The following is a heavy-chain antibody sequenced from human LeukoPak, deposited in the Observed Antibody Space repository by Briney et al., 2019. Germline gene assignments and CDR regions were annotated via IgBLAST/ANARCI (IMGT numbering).Heavy chain of an antibody. CDR1: GFTVSSNY. CDR2: IYSGGST. J-gene: IGHJ5*02. V-gene: IGHV3-66*01. CDR3: ARELINGDSSHFWFDP. D-gene: IGHD2-21*02. Sequence: GGSLRLSCAASGFTVSSNYMSWVRQAPGKGLEWVSVIYSGGSTYYADSVKGRFTISRDNSKNTLYLQMNSLRAEDTAVYYCARELINGDSSHFWFDPWGQGTLVTVSS.